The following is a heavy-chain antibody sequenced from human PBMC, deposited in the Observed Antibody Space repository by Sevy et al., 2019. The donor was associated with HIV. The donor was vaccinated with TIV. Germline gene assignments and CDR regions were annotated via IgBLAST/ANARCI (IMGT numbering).Heavy chain of an antibody. D-gene: IGHD1-1*01. CDR3: ARATGTETLDAFDV. CDR2: ISGPYNSV. V-gene: IGHV3-21*01. CDR1: GFTFSVYA. J-gene: IGHJ3*01. Sequence: GGSLRLSCAASGFTFSVYAMNWVRQAPGKGLEWVSSISGPYNSVNYGGSVQGRFTISRDNAKNSLFLQMNSLKAEDTAVYYCARATGTETLDAFDVWSQGTLVTVSS.